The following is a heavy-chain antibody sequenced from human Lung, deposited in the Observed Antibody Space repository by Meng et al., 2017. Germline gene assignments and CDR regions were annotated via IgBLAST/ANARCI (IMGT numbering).Heavy chain of an antibody. V-gene: IGHV3-74*03. J-gene: IGHJ4*02. CDR1: GFTFRSYG. Sequence: VQMVEDGGGLVQAGGSLRLSCAASGFTFRSYGMHWVRQAAGKGLVWVSRIRGDGGSIVYADSVKGRFTISRDNAKNTLFLQMNSLRAEDTAVYYCARESGYFEYWGQGILVTVSS. CDR2: IRGDGGSI. CDR3: ARESGYFEY.